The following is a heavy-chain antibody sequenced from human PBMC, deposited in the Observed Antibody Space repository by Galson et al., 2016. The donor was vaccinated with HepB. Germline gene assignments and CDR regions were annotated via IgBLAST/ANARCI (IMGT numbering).Heavy chain of an antibody. CDR3: VADHGGLDCFDF. CDR2: ISDSGANT. D-gene: IGHD4-23*01. Sequence: SLRLSCAASGFTFSAYAMAWVRQAPGKGLEWVSGISDSGANTYYADSVRGRFSISRDDSKSTLYLQMTNLRVEDTALYYCVADHGGLDCFDFWGRGTVVTVSS. CDR1: GFTFSAYA. V-gene: IGHV3-23*01. J-gene: IGHJ3*01.